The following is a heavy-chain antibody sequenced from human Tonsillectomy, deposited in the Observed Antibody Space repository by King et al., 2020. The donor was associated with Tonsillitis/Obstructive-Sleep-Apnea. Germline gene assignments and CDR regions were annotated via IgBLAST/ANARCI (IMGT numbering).Heavy chain of an antibody. J-gene: IGHJ4*02. D-gene: IGHD3-22*01. CDR3: ARDLSEYYDSSGYPTYFDY. CDR1: GGTFSSYA. V-gene: IGHV1-69*04. Sequence: QLVQSGAEVKKPGSSVKVSCKASGGTFSSYAISWVRQAPGQGLKWMGRIIPILGIANYAQKFQGRVTITADKSTSTAYMELSSLRSEDTAVYYCARDLSEYYDSSGYPTYFDYWGQGTLVTVSS. CDR2: IIPILGIA.